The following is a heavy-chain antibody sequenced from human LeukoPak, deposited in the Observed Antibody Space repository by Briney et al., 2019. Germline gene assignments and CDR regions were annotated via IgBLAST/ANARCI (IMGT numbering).Heavy chain of an antibody. J-gene: IGHJ4*02. CDR3: AKDQRGLDSSAYYYARFDY. CDR1: GFTFSNYA. CDR2: ISGSGGST. D-gene: IGHD3-22*01. Sequence: GGSLRLSCAASGFTFSNYAMSWVRQAPGKGLEWVSGISGSGGSTCYADSVKGRFTISRDNSKNTLYLQMNSLRAEDTAVYYCAKDQRGLDSSAYYYARFDYWGQGTLVTVSS. V-gene: IGHV3-23*01.